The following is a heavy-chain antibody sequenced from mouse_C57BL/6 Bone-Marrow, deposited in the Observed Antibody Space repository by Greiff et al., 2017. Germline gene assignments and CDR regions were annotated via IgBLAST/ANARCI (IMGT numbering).Heavy chain of an antibody. V-gene: IGHV1-50*01. CDR1: GYTFTSYW. D-gene: IGHD2-1*01. J-gene: IGHJ2*01. Sequence: QVQLQQPGAELVKPGASVKLSCKASGYTFTSYWMQWVKQRPGQGLEWIGEIDPSDSYTNYNQKFKGKATLTVDTSSSTAYMQLNSLTSEDSAVYYCARDGNYGFFFDYWGQGTTLTVSS. CDR2: IDPSDSYT. CDR3: ARDGNYGFFFDY.